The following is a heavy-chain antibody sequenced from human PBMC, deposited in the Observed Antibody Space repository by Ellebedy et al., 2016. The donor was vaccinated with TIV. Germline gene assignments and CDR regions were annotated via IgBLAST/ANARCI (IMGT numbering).Heavy chain of an antibody. Sequence: MPSETLSLTCTVSGGSISSYSWSWIRQPPGKGLEWIGYIYYSGSTNYNPSLKSRVTISVDTSKNQFSLRLSSVTAADTAVYYCARDEGGSGSLSYWGQGTLVTVSS. D-gene: IGHD3-10*01. CDR2: IYYSGST. CDR1: GGSISSYS. V-gene: IGHV4-59*12. CDR3: ARDEGGSGSLSY. J-gene: IGHJ4*02.